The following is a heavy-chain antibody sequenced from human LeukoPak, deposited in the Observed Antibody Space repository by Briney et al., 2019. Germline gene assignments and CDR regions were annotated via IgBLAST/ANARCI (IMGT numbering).Heavy chain of an antibody. CDR3: ARGPGAVLMVYAARPVPWYFDL. V-gene: IGHV4-34*01. J-gene: IGHJ2*01. D-gene: IGHD2-8*01. CDR2: INHSGST. CDR1: GGSFSGYY. Sequence: SETLSLTYAVYGGSFSGYYWSWIRQPPGKGLEWIGEINHSGSTNYNPSLKSRVTISVDTSKNQFSLKLSSVTAADTAVYYCARGPGAVLMVYAARPVPWYFDLWGRGTLVTVSS.